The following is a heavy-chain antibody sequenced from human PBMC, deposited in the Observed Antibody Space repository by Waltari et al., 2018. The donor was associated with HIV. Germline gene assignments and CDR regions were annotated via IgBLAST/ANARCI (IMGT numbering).Heavy chain of an antibody. V-gene: IGHV3-74*01. D-gene: IGHD3-10*01. J-gene: IGHJ4*02. CDR1: GFSVSSYW. CDR3: SRDTFGEYDY. CDR2: INIDGSRI. Sequence: EVQLVQSGGGLIKPGGSLRLSCAASGFSVSSYWMHWVRQTPGKGLVWVSRINIDGSRIDYADSVRGRFTISRYSAKNTLSLQMNSLTEEDTAVYYCSRDTFGEYDYWGQGTLVTVSS.